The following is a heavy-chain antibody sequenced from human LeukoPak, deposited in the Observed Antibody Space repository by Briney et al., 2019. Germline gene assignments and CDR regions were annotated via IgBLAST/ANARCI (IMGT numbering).Heavy chain of an antibody. V-gene: IGHV3-23*01. CDR2: ISGSGGST. CDR3: AKSTYWSNPYYFDY. D-gene: IGHD2-2*01. CDR1: GFTFSSYG. J-gene: IGHJ4*02. Sequence: GGSLRLSCAASGFTFSSYGMSWVRQAPGKGLEWVSAISGSGGSTYSADSVKGRFTISRDNSKNTLYLQMNSLRAEDTATYYCAKSTYWSNPYYFDYWGQGILVTVSS.